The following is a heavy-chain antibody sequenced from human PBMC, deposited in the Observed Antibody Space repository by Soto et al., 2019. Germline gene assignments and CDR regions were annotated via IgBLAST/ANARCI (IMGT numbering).Heavy chain of an antibody. CDR2: INHSGST. D-gene: IGHD5-18*01. J-gene: IGHJ6*03. CDR3: ARSRGTPAMVRYPYYYYMDV. Sequence: PSETLSLTCAVYGGSFSGYYWSWIRQPPGKGLEWIGEINHSGSTNYNPSLKSRVTISVDTSKNQFSLKLSSVTAADTAVYYCARSRGTPAMVRYPYYYYMDVWGKGTTVTVSS. CDR1: GGSFSGYY. V-gene: IGHV4-34*01.